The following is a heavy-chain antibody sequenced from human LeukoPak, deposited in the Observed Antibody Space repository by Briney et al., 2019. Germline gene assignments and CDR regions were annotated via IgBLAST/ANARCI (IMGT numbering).Heavy chain of an antibody. V-gene: IGHV1-8*01. CDR1: GYTFTSYD. J-gene: IGHJ6*03. Sequence: ASVKVSCKASGYTFTSYDLNWVRQATGQGLEWMGWMNPNSGNTGYAQKFQGRVTMTRNTSISTAYMELSSLRSEDTAVYYCARAPMGGGNSAYYYYYMDVWGKGTTVTVSS. D-gene: IGHD4-23*01. CDR2: MNPNSGNT. CDR3: ARAPMGGGNSAYYYYYMDV.